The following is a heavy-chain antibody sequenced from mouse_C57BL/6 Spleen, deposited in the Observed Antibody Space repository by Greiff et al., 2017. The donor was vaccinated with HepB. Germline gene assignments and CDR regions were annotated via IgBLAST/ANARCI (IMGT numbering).Heavy chain of an antibody. CDR3: ARGGTTVVAPYYYAMDY. J-gene: IGHJ4*01. CDR2: IWSGGST. Sequence: VQLKESGPGLVQPSQSLSITCTVSGFSLTSYGVHWVRQSPGKGLEWLGVIWSGGSTDYNAAFISRLSISKDNSKSQVFFKMNSLQADDTAIYYCARGGTTVVAPYYYAMDYWGQGTSVTVSS. D-gene: IGHD1-1*01. V-gene: IGHV2-2*01. CDR1: GFSLTSYG.